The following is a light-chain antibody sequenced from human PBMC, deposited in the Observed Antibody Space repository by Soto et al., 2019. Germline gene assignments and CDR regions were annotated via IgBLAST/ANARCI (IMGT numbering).Light chain of an antibody. J-gene: IGKJ1*01. CDR2: KAS. V-gene: IGKV1-5*03. CDR3: QQYNSYRT. CDR1: QSISSW. Sequence: DIQMTQSPSTLSASLGDRVTITCRASQSISSWLAWYQQKPGKAPKLLIRKASTLESGVPSRFSGSASGTEFTLTISSPQPDDFATYYGQQYNSYRTFGQGTKVEI.